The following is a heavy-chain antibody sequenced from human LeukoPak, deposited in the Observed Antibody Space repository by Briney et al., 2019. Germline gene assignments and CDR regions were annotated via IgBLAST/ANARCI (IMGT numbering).Heavy chain of an antibody. CDR3: ARHLPLGYYGSGSYIDY. CDR2: IYPGDSDT. J-gene: IGHJ4*02. V-gene: IGHV5-51*01. CDR1: GYSFTSYW. Sequence: GESLKISCKGSGYSFTSYWIAWVRQMPGKGLEWMGIIYPGDSDTRYRPSFQGQVTISADKSIGTAYLQWSSLKASDTAMYYCARHLPLGYYGSGSYIDYWGQGTLVTVSS. D-gene: IGHD3-10*01.